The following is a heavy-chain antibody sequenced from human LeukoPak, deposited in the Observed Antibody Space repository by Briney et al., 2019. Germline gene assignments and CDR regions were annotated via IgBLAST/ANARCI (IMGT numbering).Heavy chain of an antibody. V-gene: IGHV3-74*01. CDR2: INSDGSST. J-gene: IGHJ4*02. Sequence: GGSLRLSCAASGFTFSNFWMHWVRQAPGKGLVWVSRINSDGSSTSYADSVKGRFTISRDNAKNTLYLQMNSLRAEDTAVYYCASGYYDTLNWGQGTLVTVSS. D-gene: IGHD3-22*01. CDR3: ASGYYDTLN. CDR1: GFTFSNFW.